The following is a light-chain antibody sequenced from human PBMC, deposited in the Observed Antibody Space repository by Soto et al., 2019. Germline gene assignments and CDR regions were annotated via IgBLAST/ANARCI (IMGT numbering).Light chain of an antibody. CDR2: KTS. CDR3: HHYSGYST. V-gene: IGKV1-5*03. Sequence: DIQVTQSPPTLSASVGDRVTITCRASQPISTWMAWYQQKPGKAPKLLISKTSSLESGVPSRFSGSGSGTEFTLTISSLQPDDFATYHCHHYSGYSTVGQVTKVDIK. J-gene: IGKJ2*01. CDR1: QPISTW.